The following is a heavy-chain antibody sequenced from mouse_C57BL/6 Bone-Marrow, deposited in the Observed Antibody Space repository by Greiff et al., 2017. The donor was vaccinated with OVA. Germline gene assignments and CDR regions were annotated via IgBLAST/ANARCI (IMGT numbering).Heavy chain of an antibody. V-gene: IGHV1-63*01. D-gene: IGHD1-1*01. CDR1: GYTFTNYW. Sequence: VQRVESGAELVRPGTSVKMSCKASGYTFTNYWIGWAKQRPGHGLEWIGDIYPGGGYTNYNEKFKGKATLTADKSSSTAYMQFSSLTSEDSAIYYCARKDYYGTRDYWGQGTTLTVSS. J-gene: IGHJ2*01. CDR3: ARKDYYGTRDY. CDR2: IYPGGGYT.